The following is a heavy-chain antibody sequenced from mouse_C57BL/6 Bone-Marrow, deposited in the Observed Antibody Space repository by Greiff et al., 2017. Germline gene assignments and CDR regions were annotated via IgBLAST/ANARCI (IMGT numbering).Heavy chain of an antibody. CDR2: ISDGGSYT. CDR3: ARDPRYYYA. J-gene: IGHJ4*01. D-gene: IGHD1-1*01. Sequence: EVQGVESGGGLVKPGGSLKLSCAASGFTFSSYAMSWVRQTPEKRLEWVATISDGGSYTYYPDNVKGRFTISRDNAKNNLYLQMSHLKSEDTAMYYCARDPRYYYAWGQGTSVTVSA. CDR1: GFTFSSYA. V-gene: IGHV5-4*01.